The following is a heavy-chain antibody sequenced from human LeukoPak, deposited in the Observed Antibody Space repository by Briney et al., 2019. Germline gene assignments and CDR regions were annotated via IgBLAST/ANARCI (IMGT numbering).Heavy chain of an antibody. D-gene: IGHD3-9*01. CDR3: AKVGTGYYNFDAFDI. Sequence: GGSLRLSCAASGFTFDDYAMHWVRQAPGKGPEWVSGISWNSGSIGYADSVKGRFTISRDNAKNSLYLQMNSLRAEDTALYYCAKVGTGYYNFDAFDIWGQGTMVTVSS. CDR2: ISWNSGSI. J-gene: IGHJ3*02. CDR1: GFTFDDYA. V-gene: IGHV3-9*01.